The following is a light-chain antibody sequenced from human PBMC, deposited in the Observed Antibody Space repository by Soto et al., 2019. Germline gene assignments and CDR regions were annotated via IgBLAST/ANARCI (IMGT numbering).Light chain of an antibody. Sequence: QSVLTQSSSASASLGSSVKLTCTLSSGYSHYMIAWHQQQPGRAPRYLLKLEGGGNYNRGSGVPDRFSGSSSGADRYLTISSLQLEDEADYYCETWDSDSWVFGGGTKLTVL. CDR1: SGYSHYM. CDR3: ETWDSDSWV. V-gene: IGLV4-60*02. CDR2: LEGGGNY. J-gene: IGLJ3*02.